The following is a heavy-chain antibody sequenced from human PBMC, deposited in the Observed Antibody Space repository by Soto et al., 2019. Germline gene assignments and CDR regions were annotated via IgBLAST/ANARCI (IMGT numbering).Heavy chain of an antibody. V-gene: IGHV4-59*01. CDR2: IYSSGST. CDR3: ARARIQLWQNFDY. Sequence: SETLSLTCTVSGGSISSYYWSWIRQPPGKGLEWIGYIYSSGSTNYNPSLKSRVTISVETSKNQFSLKLSSVTAADTAVYYCARARIQLWQNFDYWGQGTLVTVSS. D-gene: IGHD5-18*01. J-gene: IGHJ4*02. CDR1: GGSISSYY.